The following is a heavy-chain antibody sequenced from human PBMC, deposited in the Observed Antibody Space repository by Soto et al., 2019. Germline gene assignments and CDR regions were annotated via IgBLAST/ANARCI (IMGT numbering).Heavy chain of an antibody. D-gene: IGHD6-19*01. CDR3: TKDLRIAVAGTDYFDS. CDR2: ISGSGGST. CDR1: GFTFSSYA. J-gene: IGHJ4*02. V-gene: IGHV3-23*01. Sequence: GGSLRLSCAASGFTFSSYAMSWVRQAPGKGLEWVSAISGSGGSTYYADSVKGRFTISRDNSKNTLYLQMNVLRPEDTAVYYCTKDLRIAVAGTDYFDSWGQGTLVTVSS.